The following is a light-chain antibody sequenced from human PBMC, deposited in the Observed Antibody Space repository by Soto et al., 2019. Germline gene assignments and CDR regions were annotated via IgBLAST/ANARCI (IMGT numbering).Light chain of an antibody. V-gene: IGKV3-15*01. J-gene: IGKJ5*01. CDR2: DTS. CDR3: QQYGTPRSVT. Sequence: MSQPPSTLSASIGDRVTITCRASESVRSWLAWYQQKPGQAPRLLIYDTSTRATGIPARFSGSGSGTEFTLTISSLQSEDFAVYYCQQYGTPRSVTFGQGTRLAIK. CDR1: ESVRSW.